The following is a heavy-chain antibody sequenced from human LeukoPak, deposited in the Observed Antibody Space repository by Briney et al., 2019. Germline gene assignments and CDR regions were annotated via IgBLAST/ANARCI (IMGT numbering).Heavy chain of an antibody. CDR2: IIPILGIA. D-gene: IGHD6-13*01. J-gene: IGHJ4*02. V-gene: IGHV1-69*04. CDR1: GGTFSSYA. Sequence: ASVKVSCKASGGTFSSYAISWVRRAPGQGLEWMGRIIPILGIANYAQKFQGRVTITADKSTSTAYMELSSLRSEDTAVYYCARILGYSSSYSDYWGQGTLVTVSS. CDR3: ARILGYSSSYSDY.